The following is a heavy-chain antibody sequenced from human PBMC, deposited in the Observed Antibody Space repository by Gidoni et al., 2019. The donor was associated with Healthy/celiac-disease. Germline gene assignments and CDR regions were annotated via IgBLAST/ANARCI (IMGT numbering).Heavy chain of an antibody. Sequence: QVQLVESGGGVVQPGRSLRLSCAASGFTFSSYGMHWVRQAPGKGLEWVAVISYDGSNKYYADSVKGRFTISRDNSKNTLYLQMNSLRAEDTAVYYCAKDERGYSGYGAGDYWGQGTLVTVSS. V-gene: IGHV3-30*18. CDR2: ISYDGSNK. CDR1: GFTFSSYG. CDR3: AKDERGYSGYGAGDY. D-gene: IGHD5-12*01. J-gene: IGHJ4*02.